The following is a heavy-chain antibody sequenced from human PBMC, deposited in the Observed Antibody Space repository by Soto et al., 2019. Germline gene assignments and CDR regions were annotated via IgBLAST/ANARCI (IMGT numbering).Heavy chain of an antibody. CDR1: GGSFISYT. J-gene: IGHJ6*03. D-gene: IGHD2-21*01. V-gene: IGHV1-69*02. Sequence: SVKVSCKASGGSFISYTFTSVRQAPGQGLEWMGRIIPIQGRANYALKLQDRVTITADRSTKTVYMELRSLRPEDTAVYYCAKSLLFVDNAYMDVWGKGPTVIVSS. CDR2: IIPIQGRA. CDR3: AKSLLFVDNAYMDV.